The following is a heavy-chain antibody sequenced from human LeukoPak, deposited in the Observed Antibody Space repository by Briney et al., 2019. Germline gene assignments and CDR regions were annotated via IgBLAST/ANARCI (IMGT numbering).Heavy chain of an antibody. CDR1: GFAFSNHW. J-gene: IGHJ4*02. Sequence: GGSLTLSCTTSGFAFSNHWMYWVRQAPGKGLVWVSRIKSDGSGITYTDSVAGRFTISRDNVKNTLYLQMTSLRDEDTAVYYCVRGQTIDYWGQGTLVTVSS. D-gene: IGHD3-3*01. V-gene: IGHV3-74*01. CDR2: IKSDGSGI. CDR3: VRGQTIDY.